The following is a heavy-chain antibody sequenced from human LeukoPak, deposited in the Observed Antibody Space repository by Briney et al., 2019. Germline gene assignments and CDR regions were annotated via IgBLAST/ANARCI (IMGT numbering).Heavy chain of an antibody. CDR1: GFTFSIYS. CDR3: EIEPTPFYSGYAAPFDY. CDR2: ISSSSSTI. J-gene: IGHJ4*02. V-gene: IGHV3-48*01. D-gene: IGHD5-12*01. Sequence: PGGSLRLSCAASGFTFSIYSMNWVRQAPGRGLEWVSYISSSSSTIYYADSVKGRFTISRDNAKNSLYLQMNGLRAEDTAVYYCEIEPTPFYSGYAAPFDYWGQGTLVTVSS.